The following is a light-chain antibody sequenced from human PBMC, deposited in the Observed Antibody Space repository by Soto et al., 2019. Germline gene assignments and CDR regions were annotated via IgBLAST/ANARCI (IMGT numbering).Light chain of an antibody. J-gene: IGKJ1*01. CDR2: GAS. CDR3: QQYNNWPTWT. Sequence: EIVMTQSPATLSVSPGERATLSCRASQSVSSNLAWYKKKPGQAPRLLIYGASTRATGIPARFSGSGSGTEFTFTISSLQSEDFAVYYCQQYNNWPTWTFGQGTKVE. V-gene: IGKV3-15*01. CDR1: QSVSSN.